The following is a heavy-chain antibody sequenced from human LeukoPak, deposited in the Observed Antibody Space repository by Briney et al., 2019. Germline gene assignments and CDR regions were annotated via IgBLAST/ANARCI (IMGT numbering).Heavy chain of an antibody. CDR1: GYSISSGYY. V-gene: IGHV4-38-2*02. CDR2: IYYSGST. D-gene: IGHD4-23*01. CDR3: ARLHYGGNYGYYYYYMDV. J-gene: IGHJ6*03. Sequence: SETLSLTCTVSGYSISSGYYWGWIRQPPGKGLEWIGSIYYSGSTYYNPSLKSRVTISVDTSKNQFSLKLSSVTAADTAVYYCARLHYGGNYGYYYYYMDVWGKGTTVTISS.